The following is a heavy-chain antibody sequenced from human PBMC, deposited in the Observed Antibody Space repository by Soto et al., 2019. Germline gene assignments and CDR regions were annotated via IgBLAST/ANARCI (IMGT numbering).Heavy chain of an antibody. CDR2: ISAYNGDT. Sequence: QDQLVQSGGEVKKPGASVKVSCKASGYSFTNYGITWVRQAPGQGFEWMGWISAYNGDTNYAQKLQGRVTMTTDASTGTAYLGLRSLRSDDTAVYYCARDRGVAPPVAGNTHYYYYMDVWGKGTTVTGSS. D-gene: IGHD6-19*01. J-gene: IGHJ6*03. V-gene: IGHV1-18*01. CDR3: ARDRGVAPPVAGNTHYYYYMDV. CDR1: GYSFTNYG.